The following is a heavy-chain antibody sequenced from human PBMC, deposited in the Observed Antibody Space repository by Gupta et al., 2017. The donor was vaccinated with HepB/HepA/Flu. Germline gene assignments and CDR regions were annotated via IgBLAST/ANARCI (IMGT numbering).Heavy chain of an antibody. CDR3: ARGDTSSSRPYFEY. J-gene: IGHJ4*01. CDR1: GSTLSNYG. Sequence: EVQLLESGGCLVQPGGSLRLSCAVSGSTLSNYGMSWVRQAPGKGLEWVSCISGNGDNINYAESVKGRFTISRDNSKNTLYLQMNTLRAEDTAVYYCARGDTSSSRPYFEYWGQGTLVTASS. V-gene: IGHV3-23*01. D-gene: IGHD6-6*01. CDR2: ISGNGDNI.